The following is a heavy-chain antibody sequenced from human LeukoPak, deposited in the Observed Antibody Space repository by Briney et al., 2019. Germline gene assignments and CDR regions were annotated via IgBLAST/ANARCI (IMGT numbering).Heavy chain of an antibody. CDR2: ISSSSSYI. Sequence: GGSLRLSCAASGFTISSYSMNWVRQAPGKGLEWVSSISSSSSYIYYADSVKGRFTISRDNAKNSLYLQMNSLRAEDTAVYYCARDPTYYYDSSGYGWGQGTLVTVSS. CDR1: GFTISSYS. CDR3: ARDPTYYYDSSGYG. V-gene: IGHV3-21*01. J-gene: IGHJ4*02. D-gene: IGHD3-22*01.